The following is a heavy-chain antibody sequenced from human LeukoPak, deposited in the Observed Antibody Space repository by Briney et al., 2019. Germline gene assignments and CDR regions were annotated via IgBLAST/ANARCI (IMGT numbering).Heavy chain of an antibody. CDR2: IYYSGST. CDR3: ARSNYDFWSGLTVKN. D-gene: IGHD3-3*01. CDR1: GGSISSYY. Sequence: SETLSLTCTVSGGSISSYYWSWIRQPPGKGLEWIGYIYYSGSTNYNPSLKSRVTISVDTSKNQFPLKLSSVTAADTAVYYCARSNYDFWSGLTVKNWGQGTLVTVSS. J-gene: IGHJ4*02. V-gene: IGHV4-59*01.